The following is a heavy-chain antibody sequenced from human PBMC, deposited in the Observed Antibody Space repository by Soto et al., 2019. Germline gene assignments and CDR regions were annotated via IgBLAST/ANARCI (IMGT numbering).Heavy chain of an antibody. CDR3: ARDLGSWIFDY. CDR2: IWYDGSNK. Sequence: GGSLRLSCAASGFTFSSYGMHWVRQAPGKGLEWVAVIWYDGSNKYYADSVKGRFTISRDNSKNTLYLQMNSLRAEDTAVYYCARDLGSWIFDYWGQGTLVTVS. V-gene: IGHV3-33*01. D-gene: IGHD1-26*01. J-gene: IGHJ4*02. CDR1: GFTFSSYG.